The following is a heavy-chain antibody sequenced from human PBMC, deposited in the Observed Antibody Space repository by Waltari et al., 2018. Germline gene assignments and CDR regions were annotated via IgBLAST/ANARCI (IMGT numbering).Heavy chain of an antibody. D-gene: IGHD3-3*01. Sequence: QAQLQELGPGQVKPSETLSFRCAVSGDSISTSTFYWGWVRQPPGKGLEWVGSFYYNGYKFSNPSLNGRLTLSMDTSNNHFSLSLTSVTAADTAIYYCVRQRSADFWSGYFDLWGQGTLVTVSS. CDR2: FYYNGYK. V-gene: IGHV4-39*01. CDR3: VRQRSADFWSGYFDL. J-gene: IGHJ4*02. CDR1: GDSISTSTFY.